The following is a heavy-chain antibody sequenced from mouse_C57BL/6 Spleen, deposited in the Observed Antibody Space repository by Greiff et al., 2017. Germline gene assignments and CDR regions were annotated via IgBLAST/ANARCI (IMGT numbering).Heavy chain of an antibody. D-gene: IGHD1-1*01. CDR3: ARKWYYYGSSPAYFDY. J-gene: IGHJ2*01. V-gene: IGHV1-9*01. Sequence: QVQLKESGAELMKPGASVKLSCKATGYTFTGYWIEWVKQRPGHGLEWIGEILPGSGSTNYNEKFKGKATFTADTSSNTAYMQLSSLTTEDSAIYYCARKWYYYGSSPAYFDYWGQGTTLTVSS. CDR2: ILPGSGST. CDR1: GYTFTGYW.